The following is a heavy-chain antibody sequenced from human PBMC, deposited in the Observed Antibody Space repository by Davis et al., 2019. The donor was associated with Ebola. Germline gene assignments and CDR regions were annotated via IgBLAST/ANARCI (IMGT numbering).Heavy chain of an antibody. CDR1: GFTFSSYA. CDR3: ARGFRDSTRWSYFDY. CDR2: ISGSGGST. J-gene: IGHJ4*02. D-gene: IGHD6-13*01. Sequence: PGGSLRLSCAASGFTFSSYAMSWVRQAPGKGLEWVSTISGSGGSTYYADSVKGRFTIPRDNSKNTLYLQMNSLRAEDTAVYYCARGFRDSTRWSYFDYWGQGTLVTVSS. V-gene: IGHV3-23*01.